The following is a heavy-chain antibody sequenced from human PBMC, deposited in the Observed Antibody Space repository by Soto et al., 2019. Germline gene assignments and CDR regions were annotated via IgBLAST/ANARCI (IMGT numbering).Heavy chain of an antibody. J-gene: IGHJ6*02. Sequence: GGSLRLSCAASGFTFSSYGMHWVRQAPGKGLEWVAVISYDGSNKYYADSVKGRFTISRDNSKNTLYLQMNSLRAEDTAVYYCARKVRGESYYYYYYYGMDVWGQGTTVTVSS. CDR1: GFTFSSYG. CDR2: ISYDGSNK. V-gene: IGHV3-30*03. CDR3: ARKVRGESYYYYYYYGMDV. D-gene: IGHD3-10*01.